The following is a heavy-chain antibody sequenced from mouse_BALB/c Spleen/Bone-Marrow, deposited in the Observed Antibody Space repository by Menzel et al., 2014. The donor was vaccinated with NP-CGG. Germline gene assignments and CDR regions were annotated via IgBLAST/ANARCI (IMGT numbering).Heavy chain of an antibody. V-gene: IGHV1-4*02. D-gene: IGHD1-1*01. CDR3: AKINYGYYALDY. Sequence: QVTLKVSAPELARPGASVKMSCKASGYIFSSYTMHWVKQRPGQGLEWIGSINPSSGYTDYNQKFKDKTILTADKSSSTAYMQLSSLTSEDSAVYHCAKINYGYYALDYWGQGTSVTVSS. CDR1: GYIFSSYT. J-gene: IGHJ4*01. CDR2: INPSSGYT.